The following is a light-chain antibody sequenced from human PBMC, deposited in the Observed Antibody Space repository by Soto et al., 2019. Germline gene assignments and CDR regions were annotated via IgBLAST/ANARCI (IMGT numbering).Light chain of an antibody. V-gene: IGKV3-15*01. CDR1: QSVSSN. CDR2: GAS. Sequence: EIVMTQPSATLSVSPGETATLSCRASQSVSSNLAWYQQKPGQAPRLLIYGASTRATGIPARFSGSGSGTDFTLTINSLEPEDFAVYYCQQRSNWPSITFGQGTRLEIK. CDR3: QQRSNWPSIT. J-gene: IGKJ5*01.